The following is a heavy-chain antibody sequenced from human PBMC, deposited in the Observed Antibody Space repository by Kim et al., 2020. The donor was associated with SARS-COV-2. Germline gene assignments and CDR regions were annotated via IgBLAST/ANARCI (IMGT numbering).Heavy chain of an antibody. J-gene: IGHJ6*02. V-gene: IGHV3-13*04. CDR2: IGTLFDT. CDR3: ARGLRLSYPYGMDV. Sequence: GGSLRLSCAASGFIFSSYDIHWVRQGTGQGLEWVSGIGTLFDTYYADSVKGRFTISRENAKNSVYLQISSLRAGDTGVYCCARGLRLSYPYGMDVWGQGTTVTVSS. CDR1: GFIFSSYD. D-gene: IGHD5-18*01.